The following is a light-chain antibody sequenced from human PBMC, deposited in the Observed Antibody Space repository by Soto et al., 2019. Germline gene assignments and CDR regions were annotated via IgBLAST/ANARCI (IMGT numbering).Light chain of an antibody. J-gene: IGLJ1*01. V-gene: IGLV2-11*01. CDR3: CSYAGSYTFV. Sequence: SVLTQPRSVSGSPGQSVTISCTGTSSDVGGYNYVSWYQQHPGKAPKLMIYDVSKRPSGVPDRFSGSKSGNTASLTISGLQAEDEADYYCCSYAGSYTFVFGTGTKGHRP. CDR2: DVS. CDR1: SSDVGGYNY.